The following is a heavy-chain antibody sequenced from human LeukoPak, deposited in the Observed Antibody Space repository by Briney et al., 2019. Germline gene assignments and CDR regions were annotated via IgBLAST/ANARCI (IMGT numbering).Heavy chain of an antibody. Sequence: GGTLRLSCAASGFTFSSSAMNWVRQAPGKGLEWVSSINNVASHIYYAHSVKGRFTISRDNAKNSLYLQMNSLSDEDTAVYYCARDPTQYLRYGHFDYWGQGTLVTVSS. V-gene: IGHV3-21*01. CDR1: GFTFSSSA. CDR3: ARDPTQYLRYGHFDY. D-gene: IGHD5/OR15-5a*01. CDR2: INNVASHI. J-gene: IGHJ4*02.